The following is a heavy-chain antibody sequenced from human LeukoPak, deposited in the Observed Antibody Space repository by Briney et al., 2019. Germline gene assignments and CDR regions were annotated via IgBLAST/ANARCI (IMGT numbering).Heavy chain of an antibody. V-gene: IGHV3-13*01. D-gene: IGHD2-2*01. CDR2: FHTAGDT. Sequence: PGGSLRLSCAASGFTFSNYDMHSVRHATGKGLEWVSAFHTAGDTHYSGSVKGRFATSRENAKNSFYLQMNNLRAGDTAVYYCARGSCSSSSCYERLNGLDVWGQGTPVTVSS. CDR3: ARGSCSSSSCYERLNGLDV. J-gene: IGHJ6*02. CDR1: GFTFSNYD.